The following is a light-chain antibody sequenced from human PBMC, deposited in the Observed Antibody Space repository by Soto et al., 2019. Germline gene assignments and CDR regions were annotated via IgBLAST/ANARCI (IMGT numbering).Light chain of an antibody. CDR1: SSDIGRYTL. CDR3: CSYAGSSTVV. Sequence: QSALTQPVSVSGSPGQSITISCTGTSSDIGRYTLVSWYQQHPGKPPKLMIYEGNERPSGVSHRFSGSKSGNTASLTISGLQAEDEADYYCCSYAGSSTVVFGGGTKVTVL. J-gene: IGLJ2*01. V-gene: IGLV2-23*01. CDR2: EGN.